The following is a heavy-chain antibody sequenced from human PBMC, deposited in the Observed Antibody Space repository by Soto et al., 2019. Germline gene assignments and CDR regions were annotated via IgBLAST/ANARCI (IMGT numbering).Heavy chain of an antibody. CDR1: GFNFSGYG. V-gene: IGHV3-30*18. J-gene: IGHJ4*02. Sequence: GGSLRLSCVASGFNFSGYGMHWVRQAPGKGLEWVAVISYDGREQYYADSVKGRFTISRDRSKNTLYLQMNSLRVEDTATFYCAKAWNHEGYFDFWGQGTLVTVSS. D-gene: IGHD1-1*01. CDR2: ISYDGREQ. CDR3: AKAWNHEGYFDF.